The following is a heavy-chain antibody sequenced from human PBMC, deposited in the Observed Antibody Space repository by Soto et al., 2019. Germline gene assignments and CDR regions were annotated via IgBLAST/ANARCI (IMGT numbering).Heavy chain of an antibody. V-gene: IGHV1-3*01. J-gene: IGHJ6*02. Sequence: QVQLVQSGAEVERPGASVKVSCKASGYTFTYYPIHWVRQAPGQRLEWMGWINPGNGNTRYSDNLQGRVTISSDTYASTVYMDLSGLRSADTAVYYCARTFYYYGMDVWGQGTAVTVSS. D-gene: IGHD3-10*01. CDR2: INPGNGNT. CDR3: ARTFYYYGMDV. CDR1: GYTFTYYP.